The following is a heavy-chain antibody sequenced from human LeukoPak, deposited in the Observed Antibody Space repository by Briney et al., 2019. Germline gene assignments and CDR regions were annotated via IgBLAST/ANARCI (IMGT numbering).Heavy chain of an antibody. D-gene: IGHD2-15*01. Sequence: SQTLSLTCTVSGGSISPYYWSWIRQPAGKGLEWIGRIYTSGSTNYNPSLKSRVTMSVDTSKNQFSPKLSSVTAADTAVYYCARDKYCSGGSCYSRTFDPWGQGTLVTVSS. J-gene: IGHJ5*02. CDR2: IYTSGST. CDR1: GGSISPYY. CDR3: ARDKYCSGGSCYSRTFDP. V-gene: IGHV4-4*07.